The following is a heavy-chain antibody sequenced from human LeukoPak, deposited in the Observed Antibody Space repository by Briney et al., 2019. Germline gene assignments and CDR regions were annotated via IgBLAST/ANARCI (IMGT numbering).Heavy chain of an antibody. Sequence: GGSLRLSCAASGFTVSSNYMSWVRQAPGKGLEWVSAISGSGGSTYYADSVKGRFTISRDNSKNTLYLQMNSLRAEDTAVYYCAIIAAAGIYWGQGTLVTVSS. D-gene: IGHD6-13*01. CDR1: GFTVSSNY. CDR2: ISGSGGST. CDR3: AIIAAAGIY. V-gene: IGHV3-23*01. J-gene: IGHJ4*02.